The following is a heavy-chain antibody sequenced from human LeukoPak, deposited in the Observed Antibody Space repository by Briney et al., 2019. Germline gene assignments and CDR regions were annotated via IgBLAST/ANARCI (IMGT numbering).Heavy chain of an antibody. V-gene: IGHV1-46*01. CDR3: ARDLSLVRGVIDAFDI. J-gene: IGHJ3*02. Sequence: ASVKVSCKASGYTFTSYYMHWVRQAPGQGLEWMGIINPSGGSTSYAQKFQGRVTMTRDMSTSTVYMELSSLRSEDTAVYYCARDLSLVRGVIDAFDIWGQGTMVTVSS. CDR2: INPSGGST. CDR1: GYTFTSYY. D-gene: IGHD3-10*01.